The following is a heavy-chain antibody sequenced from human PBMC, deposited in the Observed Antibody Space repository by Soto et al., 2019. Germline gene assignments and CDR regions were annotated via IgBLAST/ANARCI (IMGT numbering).Heavy chain of an antibody. Sequence: LSLTCAVYGGSFSGYYWSWIRQPPGKGLEWIGEINHSGSTNYNPSLKSRVTISVDTSKNQFSLKLSSVTAADTAVYYCARGPASSSSYLYYFDYWGQGTLVTVSS. J-gene: IGHJ4*02. D-gene: IGHD6-13*01. CDR2: INHSGST. CDR3: ARGPASSSSYLYYFDY. CDR1: GGSFSGYY. V-gene: IGHV4-34*01.